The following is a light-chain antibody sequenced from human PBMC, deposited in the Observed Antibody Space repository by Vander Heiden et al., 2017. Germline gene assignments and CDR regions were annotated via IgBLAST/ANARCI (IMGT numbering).Light chain of an antibody. V-gene: IGKV1-9*01. J-gene: IGKJ4*01. CDR2: AAS. CDR3: QLLNSYPGLT. Sequence: IQLTQTPSSLSASVGDRVTITCRASQGISSYLAWYQQKPWKAPKLLIYAASTLQSGVPSRFSGSGSGTDFTLTISSLQPEDFATYYCQLLNSYPGLTFGGGTKVEIK. CDR1: QGISSY.